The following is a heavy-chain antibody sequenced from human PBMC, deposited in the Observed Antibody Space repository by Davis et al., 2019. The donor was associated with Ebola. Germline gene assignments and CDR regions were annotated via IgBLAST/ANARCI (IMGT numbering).Heavy chain of an antibody. J-gene: IGHJ6*02. Sequence: GGSLRLSCAASGFTFSSYGMHWVRQAPGKGLEWVANIKQDGSEKYYVDSVKGRFTISRDNAKNSLYLQMNSLRAEDTAVYYCARIYYYYYGMDVWGQGTTVTVSS. CDR2: IKQDGSEK. V-gene: IGHV3-7*03. CDR1: GFTFSSYG. CDR3: ARIYYYYYGMDV.